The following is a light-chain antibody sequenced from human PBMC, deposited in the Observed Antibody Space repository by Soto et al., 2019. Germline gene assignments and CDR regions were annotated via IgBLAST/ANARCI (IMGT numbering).Light chain of an antibody. Sequence: DIQMTQSPSSMSASVGDRVSITCRASQTISTYLNWYQQKPGKAPRLMNDDASSLLSGVTSRFSGSGSWTDFTLTIASLQPEDFSTYYCQQSDSTPYTCGQGTKVEI. CDR1: QTISTY. J-gene: IGKJ2*01. CDR3: QQSDSTPYT. V-gene: IGKV1-39*01. CDR2: DAS.